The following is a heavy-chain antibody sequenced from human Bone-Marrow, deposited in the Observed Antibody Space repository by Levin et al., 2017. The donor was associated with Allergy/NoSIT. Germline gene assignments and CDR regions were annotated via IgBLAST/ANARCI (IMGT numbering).Heavy chain of an antibody. CDR3: ARGGGAMVGSYFDY. J-gene: IGHJ4*02. CDR1: GFTFSSYG. V-gene: IGHV3-33*01. Sequence: AGGSLRLSCAASGFTFSSYGMHWVRQAPGKGLEWVAVIWYDGSNKYYADSVKGRFTISRDNSKNTLYLQMNSLRAEDTAVYYCARGGGAMVGSYFDYWGQGTLVTVSS. D-gene: IGHD5-18*01. CDR2: IWYDGSNK.